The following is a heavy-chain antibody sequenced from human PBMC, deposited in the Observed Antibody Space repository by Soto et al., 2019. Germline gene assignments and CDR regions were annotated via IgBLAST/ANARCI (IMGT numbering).Heavy chain of an antibody. Sequence: PSETLSLTCAVSGGSISSGGYSWSWIRQPPGKGLEWIGYIYHSGSTYYNSSLKSRVTISVDTSKNHFSLNLNSVTAADTAVYYCASGLSGDKVDQWGQGTLVTVSS. J-gene: IGHJ4*02. D-gene: IGHD2-21*01. CDR1: GGSISSGGYS. CDR3: ASGLSGDKVDQ. V-gene: IGHV4-30-2*05. CDR2: IYHSGST.